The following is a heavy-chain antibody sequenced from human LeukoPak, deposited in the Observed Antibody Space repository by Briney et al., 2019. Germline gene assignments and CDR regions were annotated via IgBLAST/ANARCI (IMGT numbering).Heavy chain of an antibody. D-gene: IGHD1-26*01. J-gene: IGHJ6*03. V-gene: IGHV3-11*04. Sequence: GGSLRLSCAASGFTFTDYYMSWIRQAPGKGLEWRSYISSSGSTIYYADSVKGRFTISRDNAKNSLYLQMNSLRAEDTAVYYCARDRVGATMDVWAKGTTVTVSS. CDR2: ISSSGSTI. CDR3: ARDRVGATMDV. CDR1: GFTFTDYY.